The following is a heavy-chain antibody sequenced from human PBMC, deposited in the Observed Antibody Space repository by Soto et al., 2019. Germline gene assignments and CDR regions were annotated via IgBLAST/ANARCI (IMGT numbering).Heavy chain of an antibody. CDR2: ISAYNGNT. CDR1: GYTFTSYG. D-gene: IGHD3-10*01. J-gene: IGHJ4*02. Sequence: ASVKVSCKASGYTFTSYGISWVRQAPGQGLEWMGWISAYNGNTNYAQKLQGRVTMTTDTSTSTAYMELRSLRSDDTAVYYCARLLLLWFGESEFDYWGQGTLVTVSS. CDR3: ARLLLLWFGESEFDY. V-gene: IGHV1-18*01.